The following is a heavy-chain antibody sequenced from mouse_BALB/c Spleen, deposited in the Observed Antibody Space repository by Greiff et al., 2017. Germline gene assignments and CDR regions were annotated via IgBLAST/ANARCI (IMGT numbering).Heavy chain of an antibody. CDR1: GYNFTSYW. CDR3: AREEDYYGYGVAY. V-gene: IGHV1-55*01. J-gene: IGHJ3*01. D-gene: IGHD1-2*01. Sequence: VQLHQSGAELVKPGTSVKLSCKASGYNFTSYWINWVKLRPGQGLEWIGDIYPGSGSTNYNEKFKSKATLTVDTSSSTAYMQLSSLASEDSALYDCAREEDYYGYGVAYGGQGTLVTVSA. CDR2: IYPGSGST.